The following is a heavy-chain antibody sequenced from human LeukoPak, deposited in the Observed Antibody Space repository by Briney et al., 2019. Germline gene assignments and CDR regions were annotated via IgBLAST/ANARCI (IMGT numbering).Heavy chain of an antibody. CDR3: ARQRRDYGDDAFDY. D-gene: IGHD4-17*01. J-gene: IGHJ4*02. Sequence: PSGTLSPTCTVSGGSLSSYYWSWLRQPPGKGLEWIGYIYYSGSTNYNPSLKSRVTISVDTSKNQFSLKLSSVTAADTAVYYCARQRRDYGDDAFDYWGQGTLVTVSS. V-gene: IGHV4-59*01. CDR2: IYYSGST. CDR1: GGSLSSYY.